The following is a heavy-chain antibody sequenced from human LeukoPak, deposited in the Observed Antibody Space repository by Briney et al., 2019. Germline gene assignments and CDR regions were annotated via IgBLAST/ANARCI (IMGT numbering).Heavy chain of an antibody. CDR2: IRGSSTTI. CDR1: GFTFSTSS. V-gene: IGHV3-48*01. CDR3: ARDSRSHCGTPACYGPYFDY. Sequence: PGGSLRLSCAASGFTFSTSSMNWVRQAPGKGLEWISYIRGSSTTIYYADSVKGRFTISRDNAKNSVYLQMDSLRAEDTAVYFCARDSRSHCGTPACYGPYFDYWGQGTLVTVSS. D-gene: IGHD2-2*01. J-gene: IGHJ4*02.